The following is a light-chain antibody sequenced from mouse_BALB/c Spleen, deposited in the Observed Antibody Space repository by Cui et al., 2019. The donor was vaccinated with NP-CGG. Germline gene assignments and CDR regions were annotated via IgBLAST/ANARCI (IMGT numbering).Light chain of an antibody. CDR3: ALWFSNHWV. V-gene: IGLV1*01. CDR1: TGTVTTSNY. Sequence: HAVVTQTSATTTSPGETVTLTRRSSTGTVTTSNYANWVQEKPDHLFTGLIGGTNNRVPGVPARFSGSLIGDKAALTITGAQTEDEAIYFCALWFSNHWVFGGGTKLTVL. CDR2: GTN. J-gene: IGLJ1*01.